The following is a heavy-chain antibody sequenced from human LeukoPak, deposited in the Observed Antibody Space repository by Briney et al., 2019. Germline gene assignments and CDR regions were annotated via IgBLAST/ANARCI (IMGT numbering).Heavy chain of an antibody. CDR2: IRNKANSYTT. CDR3: ARYQLPVRYFDY. V-gene: IGHV3-72*01. J-gene: IGHJ4*02. Sequence: GGSLRLSCAASGFTFSDHYMDWIRQGPGKGLEWVARIRNKANSYTTEYAASVEGRFTISRDDSKNSLYLQMNSLKTEDTAVYYCARYQLPVRYFDYWGQGILVTVSS. CDR1: GFTFSDHY. D-gene: IGHD2-2*01.